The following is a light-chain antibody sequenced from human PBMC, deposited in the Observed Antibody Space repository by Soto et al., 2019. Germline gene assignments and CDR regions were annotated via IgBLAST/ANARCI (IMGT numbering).Light chain of an antibody. J-gene: IGKJ1*01. Sequence: EVVMTQSPATLSVSPGERATLSCRASETVATNLAWYQQKPGQAPRLLISGASTRAAGISDRFGGSGSGTEFTLTISSLRSEDSAIYYCQQYFELPLITVGQGTKVDIK. CDR2: GAS. V-gene: IGKV3-15*01. CDR1: ETVATN. CDR3: QQYFELPLIT.